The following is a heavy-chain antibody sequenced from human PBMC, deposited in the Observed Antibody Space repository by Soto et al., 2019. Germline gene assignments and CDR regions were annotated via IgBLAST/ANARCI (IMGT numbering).Heavy chain of an antibody. CDR1: GDSIGTSYYY. CDR2: IYYTGNT. Sequence: PSETLSLTFTVSGDSIGTSYYYWGWIRQPPGKGLEWIASIYYTGNTYYNPSLKSRVTISVDTSKNHFSLKLSSVTAADTAVYYCARQGTYYYDSSGLDYWGQGTLVT. D-gene: IGHD3-22*01. J-gene: IGHJ4*02. V-gene: IGHV4-39*02. CDR3: ARQGTYYYDSSGLDY.